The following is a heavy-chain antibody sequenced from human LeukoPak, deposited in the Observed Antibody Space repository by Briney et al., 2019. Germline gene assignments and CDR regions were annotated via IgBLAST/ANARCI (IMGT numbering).Heavy chain of an antibody. CDR2: SSAYNGNA. J-gene: IGHJ4*02. D-gene: IGHD3-10*01. Sequence: ASVKVSCKASGYTFTNYGITWVRQIPGQGLEWLGWSSAYNGNANYAQTVQDRVTMTSDTSTSTAYMELRSLRSDDTAVYYCARTPKRFGELYQPGDSWGQGTLLTVSS. V-gene: IGHV1-18*01. CDR1: GYTFTNYG. CDR3: ARTPKRFGELYQPGDS.